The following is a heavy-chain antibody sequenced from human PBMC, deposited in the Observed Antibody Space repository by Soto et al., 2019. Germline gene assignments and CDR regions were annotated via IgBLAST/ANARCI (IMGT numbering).Heavy chain of an antibody. CDR1: GGSIRSSSYY. CDR3: ARQRGGAFDI. V-gene: IGHV4-39*01. Sequence: PSETLSLTCTVSGGSIRSSSYYWGWIRQPPGKGLEWIGSIYYSGSTYYNPSLKSRVTISVDTSKNQFSLKLSSVTAADTAVYYCARQRGGAFDIWGQGTMVTVSS. CDR2: IYYSGST. D-gene: IGHD5-12*01. J-gene: IGHJ3*02.